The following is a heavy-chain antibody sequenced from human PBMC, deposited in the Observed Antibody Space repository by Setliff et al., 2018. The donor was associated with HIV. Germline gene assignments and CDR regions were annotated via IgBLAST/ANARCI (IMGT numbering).Heavy chain of an antibody. V-gene: IGHV4-38-2*01. CDR3: ARRGMWSYETGGNPTATFDY. Sequence: SETLSLTCDVSGFSISSRYYWGWIRQSPGKGLEWIGRIYTSGNTNYNPSLKSLKSRVTMSVDTSKNQFSLKLSSVTAADTAVYYCARRGMWSYETGGNPTATFDYWGQGGLVTVSS. D-gene: IGHD2-8*02. CDR2: IYTSGNT. CDR1: GFSISSRYY. J-gene: IGHJ4*02.